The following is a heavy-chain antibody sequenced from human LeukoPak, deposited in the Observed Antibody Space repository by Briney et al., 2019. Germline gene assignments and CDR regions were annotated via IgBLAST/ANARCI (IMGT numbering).Heavy chain of an antibody. J-gene: IGHJ4*02. D-gene: IGHD3-3*02. CDR1: GFTFSSYA. CDR3: AHPSPLLEWFYFDF. CDR2: ISGSGGST. Sequence: GGSLRLSCAASGFTFSSYAISWVRQAPGKGLEWVSAISGSGGSTYYADSVKGRFTISRDNSKNTLYLQMNSLRAEDTAVYYCAHPSPLLEWFYFDFWGQGTLVTVSS. V-gene: IGHV3-23*01.